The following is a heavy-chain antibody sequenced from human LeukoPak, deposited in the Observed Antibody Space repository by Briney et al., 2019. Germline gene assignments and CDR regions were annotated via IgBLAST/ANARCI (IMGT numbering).Heavy chain of an antibody. V-gene: IGHV3-23*01. CDR1: GFTFSSYA. D-gene: IGHD3-10*01. CDR2: INIRGANT. CDR3: AKDTTGFGEFNYYYYGMDV. Sequence: PGGSLRLSCAASGFTFSSYAMSWVRQAPGKGLEWVSSINIRGANTNYADSVKGRFTISRDNSKNTLYLQMNSLRAEDTAVYYCAKDTTGFGEFNYYYYGMDVWGQGTTVTVSS. J-gene: IGHJ6*02.